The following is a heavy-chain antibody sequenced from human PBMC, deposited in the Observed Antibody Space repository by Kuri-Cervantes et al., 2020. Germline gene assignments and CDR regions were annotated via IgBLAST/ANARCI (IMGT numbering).Heavy chain of an antibody. D-gene: IGHD2-15*01. CDR3: ATGVVAATPGFVY. V-gene: IGHV1-18*01. J-gene: IGHJ4*02. Sequence: ASVKVSCKASGYTFTSYGISWVRQAPGQGLEWMGWISVYNGNTKYPQKLQGRVTMTTDTSTSTAYMELRSLRSEDTAVYYCATGVVAATPGFVYWGQGTLVTVSS. CDR1: GYTFTSYG. CDR2: ISVYNGNT.